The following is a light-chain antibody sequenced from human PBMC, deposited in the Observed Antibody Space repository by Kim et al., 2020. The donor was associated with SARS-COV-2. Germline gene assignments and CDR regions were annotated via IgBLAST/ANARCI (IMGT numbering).Light chain of an antibody. CDR1: KLGDKF. J-gene: IGLJ3*02. V-gene: IGLV3-1*01. Sequence: SPGPTASLNCAGGKLGDKFGCRDQTKAGQSPVLVIYQDSKGPSGIPERISGSNSGNTATLTNSGTQAMDEADYYCQAWDSSTAWVFGGGTQLTVL. CDR2: QDS. CDR3: QAWDSSTAWV.